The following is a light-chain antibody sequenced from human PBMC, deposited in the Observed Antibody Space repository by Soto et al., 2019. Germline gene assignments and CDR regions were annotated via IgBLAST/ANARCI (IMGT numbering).Light chain of an antibody. V-gene: IGLV2-14*01. CDR2: EVS. CDR3: SSYTRSSTAI. J-gene: IGLJ2*01. Sequence: QSALTQPASVSGSPEQSITISCTGTSNDVGGYNYVSWYQHYPGKVPKLMIYEVSNRPSGISNRFSGSKSGNTASLTISGLQAEDEAEYYCSSYTRSSTAIFGGGTKLTVL. CDR1: SNDVGGYNY.